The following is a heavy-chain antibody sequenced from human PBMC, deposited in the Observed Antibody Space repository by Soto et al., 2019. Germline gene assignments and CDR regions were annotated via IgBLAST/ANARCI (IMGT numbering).Heavy chain of an antibody. CDR2: IYYSGST. J-gene: IGHJ4*02. CDR1: GGSISSSSYY. CDR3: ARHFYFDY. V-gene: IGHV4-39*01. Sequence: SETLSLTCTVSGGSISSSSYYWGWIRQPPGRGLEWIGSIYYSGSTYYNPSLKSRVTISVDTSKNQFSLKLSSVTAADTAVYYCARHFYFDYWGQGTLVTVSS.